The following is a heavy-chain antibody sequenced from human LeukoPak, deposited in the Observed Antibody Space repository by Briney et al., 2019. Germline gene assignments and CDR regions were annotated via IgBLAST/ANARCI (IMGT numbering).Heavy chain of an antibody. Sequence: PGGSLRLSCAASGFTFSSHWMSWVRQAPGKGLKWASSFSGSGGSTYYADSVKGRFTISRDNSKNTLYLQMNSLRAEDTAVYYCARSGYNRFDYWGQGTLVTVSS. CDR1: GFTFSSHW. J-gene: IGHJ4*02. CDR2: FSGSGGST. D-gene: IGHD5-24*01. CDR3: ARSGYNRFDY. V-gene: IGHV3-23*01.